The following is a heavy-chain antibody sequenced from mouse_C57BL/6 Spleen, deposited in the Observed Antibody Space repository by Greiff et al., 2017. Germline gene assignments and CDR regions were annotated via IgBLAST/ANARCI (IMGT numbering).Heavy chain of an antibody. CDR1: GFNIKDYY. CDR3: ATGYDYETPPDY. V-gene: IGHV14-2*01. CDR2: IDPEDGET. Sequence: DVKLQESGAELVKPGASVKLSCTASGFNIKDYYMHWVKQRTEQGLEWIGRIDPEDGETKYAPKFQGKATITADTSSNTAYLQLSSLTAEDTAGYYCATGYDYETPPDYWGQGTTLTVSS. D-gene: IGHD2-4*01. J-gene: IGHJ2*01.